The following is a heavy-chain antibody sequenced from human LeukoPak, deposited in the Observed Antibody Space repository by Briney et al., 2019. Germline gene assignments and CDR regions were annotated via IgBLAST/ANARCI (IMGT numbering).Heavy chain of an antibody. V-gene: IGHV4-4*07. D-gene: IGHD3-10*01. Sequence: SETLSLTCTVSGGSISSYYWGWIRQPAGKGLEWIGRIYTSGSTNYNPSLKSRVTMSVDTSKNQFSLKLSSVTAADTAVYYCARRVGRWFGERAYYYNYMDVWDKGTPVTISS. J-gene: IGHJ6*03. CDR2: IYTSGST. CDR3: ARRVGRWFGERAYYYNYMDV. CDR1: GGSISSYY.